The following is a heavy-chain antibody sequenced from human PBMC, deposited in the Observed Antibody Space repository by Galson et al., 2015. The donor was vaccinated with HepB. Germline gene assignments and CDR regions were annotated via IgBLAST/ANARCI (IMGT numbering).Heavy chain of an antibody. CDR3: AKGADYYDSSGYYYRRYYFDY. CDR2: IHHGGST. J-gene: IGHJ4*02. Sequence: SLRLSCAASGFTVSNNYMSWVRQAPEKGLEWVSIIHHGGSTYYADSVKSRFTISRDNSKNTLYLQMNSLRADDTAVFYCAKGADYYDSSGYYYRRYYFDYWGQGTLVTVSS. D-gene: IGHD3-22*01. CDR1: GFTVSNNY. V-gene: IGHV3-53*01.